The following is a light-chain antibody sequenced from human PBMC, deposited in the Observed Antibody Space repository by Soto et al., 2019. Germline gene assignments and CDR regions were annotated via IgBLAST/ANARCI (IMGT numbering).Light chain of an antibody. J-gene: IGKJ1*01. V-gene: IGKV1-5*01. CDR3: QQYATYAPST. CDR1: QSIGTW. Sequence: DIQLTQSPSTVPASVGDRITITCRASQSIGTWLPWYQHRPGEGPKLLIHDASSLETGVPSRFSGSGSATEFRLTISSLESGDSGTYHCQQYATYAPSTFGQGTKVDIK. CDR2: DAS.